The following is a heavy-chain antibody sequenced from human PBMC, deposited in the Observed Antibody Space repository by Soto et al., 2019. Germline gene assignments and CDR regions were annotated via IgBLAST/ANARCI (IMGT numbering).Heavy chain of an antibody. CDR2: IIPIFGTA. J-gene: IGHJ4*02. Sequence: GASVKVSCKASGGTFSSYAISWVRQAPGQGLEWMGGIIPIFGTANYAQKFQGRVTITADESTSTAYMELSSLRSEDTAVYYCARNLGGSYVLGYWGQGTLVTVSS. D-gene: IGHD1-26*01. CDR1: GGTFSSYA. V-gene: IGHV1-69*13. CDR3: ARNLGGSYVLGY.